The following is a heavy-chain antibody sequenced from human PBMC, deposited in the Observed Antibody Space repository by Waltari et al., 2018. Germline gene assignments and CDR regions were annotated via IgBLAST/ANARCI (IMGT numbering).Heavy chain of an antibody. J-gene: IGHJ5*02. Sequence: EVQLVESGGGLVQPGGSLRLSCAASGFIFSTYSMSWVRQAPGKGLECVATINQDGSEKYYVASVKGRFTIFRDNAKNSLYLQMNSLRAEDTAVYYCARGGRGFDPWGQGILVTVSS. V-gene: IGHV3-7*01. CDR3: ARGGRGFDP. CDR1: GFIFSTYS. CDR2: INQDGSEK.